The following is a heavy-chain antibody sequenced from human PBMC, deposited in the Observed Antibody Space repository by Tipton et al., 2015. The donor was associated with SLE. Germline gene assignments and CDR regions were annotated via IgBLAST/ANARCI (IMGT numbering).Heavy chain of an antibody. CDR2: IYYSGST. CDR3: ARGWRYYYDSSGYQEYFQH. D-gene: IGHD3-22*01. V-gene: IGHV4-39*07. J-gene: IGHJ1*01. CDR1: GGSISSSSYY. Sequence: TLSLTCTVSGGSISSSSYYWGWIRQPPGKGLEWIGSIYYSGSTYYNPSLKSRVTISVDTSKNQFSLKLSSVTAADTAVYYCARGWRYYYDSSGYQEYFQHWGQGTLVTVSS.